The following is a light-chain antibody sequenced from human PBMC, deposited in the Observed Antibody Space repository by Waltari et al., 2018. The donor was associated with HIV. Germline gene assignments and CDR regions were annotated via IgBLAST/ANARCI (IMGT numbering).Light chain of an antibody. V-gene: IGLV1-44*01. Sequence: QSVLTQPPSASGTPGQRVTISCSGRSSNIGSNTVNWYQQLPGTAPKLLIYSNNRRPSGVPDRFSGSKAGTSASLAISGLQSEDEADYYCTAWDDGLSDPVFGGGTKLTVL. CDR3: TAWDDGLSDPV. J-gene: IGLJ3*02. CDR1: SSNIGSNT. CDR2: SNN.